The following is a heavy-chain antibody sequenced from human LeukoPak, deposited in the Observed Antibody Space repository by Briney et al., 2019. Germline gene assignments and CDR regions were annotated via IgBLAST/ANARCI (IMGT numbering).Heavy chain of an antibody. CDR3: ASGDLWAPNFDY. CDR1: GYTFTGYY. CDR2: VNPNSGYT. J-gene: IGHJ4*02. D-gene: IGHD3-16*01. Sequence: GASVKVSCKASGYTFTGYYMHWVRQRPGQGLQWMGWVNPNSGYTNYAQTFQGRVTMTRDTSISTAYMELSRWRSDDTAVYYCASGDLWAPNFDYWGQGTLVTVFS. V-gene: IGHV1-2*02.